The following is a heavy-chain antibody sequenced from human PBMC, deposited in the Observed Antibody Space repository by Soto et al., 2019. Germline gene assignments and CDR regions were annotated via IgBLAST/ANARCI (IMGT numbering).Heavy chain of an antibody. CDR2: ISYDGGNK. V-gene: IGHV3-30*18. CDR3: AKDRGGYCSGGSCYYYYYMDG. CDR1: GFTFSSYG. D-gene: IGHD2-15*01. Sequence: QVQLVESGGGVVQPGSSLRLSCAGSGFTFSSYGMHWVRQAPGKGLGWVAVISYDGGNKYYADSVKGRFTISRDNSKYTLYLQMNSLRAEDTAVYYCAKDRGGYCSGGSCYYYYYMDGWGKGTTVTVSS. J-gene: IGHJ6*03.